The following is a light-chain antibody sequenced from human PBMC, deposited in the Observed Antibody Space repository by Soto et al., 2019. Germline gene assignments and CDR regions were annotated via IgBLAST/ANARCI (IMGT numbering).Light chain of an antibody. V-gene: IGKV3-11*01. J-gene: IGKJ4*01. Sequence: EIVVTQSPATLSLSPGDRATLSCRTSQNVNYYLAWYQQKPGQAPRLLIYDTSNRATGIPARFTGSGSGTDFTLTISSLEPEDVAVYYCHQRGDWPTFGGGTKVEI. CDR2: DTS. CDR1: QNVNYY. CDR3: HQRGDWPT.